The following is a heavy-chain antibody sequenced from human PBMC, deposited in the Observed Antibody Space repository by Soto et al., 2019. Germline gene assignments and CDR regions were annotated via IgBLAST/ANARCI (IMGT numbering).Heavy chain of an antibody. CDR3: AKGRESSGYYRHFDY. CDR1: VFTFISYA. CDR2: ISGGGVAT. D-gene: IGHD3-22*01. J-gene: IGHJ4*02. V-gene: IGHV3-23*01. Sequence: PGGSLRLSCSASVFTFISYAISWFLQAPGKGLEWVSAISGGGVATNYADSVKGRFTISRDNSKNTLYLQMNSLRAEDTAVYYCAKGRESSGYYRHFDYWGQGTMVTVSS.